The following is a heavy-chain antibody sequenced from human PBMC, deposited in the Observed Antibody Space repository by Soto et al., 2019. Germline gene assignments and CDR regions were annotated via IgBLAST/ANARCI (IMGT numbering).Heavy chain of an antibody. V-gene: IGHV3-33*01. CDR3: ARGSGLLCFGELDYGMDG. Sequence: QVQLVESGGGVVQPGRSLRLSCAASGFTFSSYGMHWVRQAPGKGLEWVAVIWYDGSNKYYADSVKGRFTISRDNSKNTLYLQMNSLRAADTGVYYGARGSGLLCFGELDYGMDGWGQGTTVTVSS. D-gene: IGHD3-10*01. J-gene: IGHJ6*02. CDR2: IWYDGSNK. CDR1: GFTFSSYG.